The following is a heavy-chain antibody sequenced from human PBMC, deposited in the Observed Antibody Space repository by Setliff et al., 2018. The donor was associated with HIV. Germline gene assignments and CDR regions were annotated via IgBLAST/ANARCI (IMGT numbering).Heavy chain of an antibody. D-gene: IGHD2-15*01. CDR3: AREQFPSQECSGGSCYPKPYYFDY. V-gene: IGHV4-34*01. CDR1: GGSLSGYY. J-gene: IGHJ4*02. CDR2: IKPSGGV. Sequence: SETLSLTCGIYGGSLSGYYWSWIRQTPGKGLEWIGQIKPSGGVDYNPSLKSQITISGYTSKNQFSLKLTSVTAADTAVYYCAREQFPSQECSGGSCYPKPYYFDYWGQGTLVTVSS.